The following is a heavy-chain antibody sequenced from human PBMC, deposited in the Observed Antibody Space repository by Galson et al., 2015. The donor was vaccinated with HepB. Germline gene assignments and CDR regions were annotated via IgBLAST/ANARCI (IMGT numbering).Heavy chain of an antibody. CDR2: ISYDGSNK. Sequence: SLRLSCAASGFTFSSYGMHWVRQAPGKGLEWVAVISYDGSNKYYADSVKGRFTISRDNSKNTLYLQMNSLRAEDTAVYYCAKQGGGYSSGWYLNYYYGMDVWGQGTTVTVSS. CDR1: GFTFSSYG. V-gene: IGHV3-30*18. CDR3: AKQGGGYSSGWYLNYYYGMDV. J-gene: IGHJ6*02. D-gene: IGHD6-19*01.